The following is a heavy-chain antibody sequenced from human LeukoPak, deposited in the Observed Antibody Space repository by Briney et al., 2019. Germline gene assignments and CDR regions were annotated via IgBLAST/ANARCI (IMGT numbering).Heavy chain of an antibody. CDR1: GGSFSGYY. V-gene: IGHV4-34*01. D-gene: IGHD3-22*01. CDR3: ARGLLTCVMIVVVIMIY. Sequence: PSETLSLTCAVYGGSFSGYYWSWIGQPPGKGLEWIGEINHSGSTNYNPSLKSRVTISVDTSKNQFSLKLSSVTAADTAVYYCARGLLTCVMIVVVIMIYWGQGTLVTVSS. J-gene: IGHJ4*02. CDR2: INHSGST.